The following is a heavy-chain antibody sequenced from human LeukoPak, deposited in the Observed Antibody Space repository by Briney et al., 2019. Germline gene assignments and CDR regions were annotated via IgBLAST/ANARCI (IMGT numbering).Heavy chain of an antibody. D-gene: IGHD2-8*02. J-gene: IGHJ4*02. CDR1: GGSISSSSYY. V-gene: IGHV4-61*05. Sequence: SETLSLICTVSGGSISSSSYYWGWIRQPPGKGLEWIAYISDIGSINYNPSLKSRVTISLDTSKNQFSLKLSSVTAADTAVYYCAGHHPRNTVDFWGQGTLVTVSS. CDR2: ISDIGSI. CDR3: AGHHPRNTVDF.